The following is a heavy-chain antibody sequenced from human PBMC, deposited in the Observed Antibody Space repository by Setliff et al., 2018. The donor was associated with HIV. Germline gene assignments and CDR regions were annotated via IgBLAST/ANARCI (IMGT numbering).Heavy chain of an antibody. CDR2: IYYTGRT. CDR1: GGSIDNYY. V-gene: IGHV4-59*08. Sequence: SETVSLTCSVSGGSIDNYYWSWIRQSPGKGLEWIGHIYYTGRTNYNPSLQSRVNMSVDTSKNQLSLNLTSVTAADTAIYYCVRHLLDYNFWSGYSTQNCFNYWGQGALVTVSS. D-gene: IGHD3-3*01. J-gene: IGHJ4*02. CDR3: VRHLLDYNFWSGYSTQNCFNY.